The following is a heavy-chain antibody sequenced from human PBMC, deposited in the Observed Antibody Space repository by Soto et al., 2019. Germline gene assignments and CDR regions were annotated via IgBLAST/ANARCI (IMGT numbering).Heavy chain of an antibody. J-gene: IGHJ6*02. V-gene: IGHV4-34*01. CDR1: GGSFSGYY. D-gene: IGHD3-10*01. CDR3: ARYYYGSGSHSRYYYYYYGMDV. CDR2: INHSGST. Sequence: PSETLSLTCAVYGGSFSGYYWSWIRQPPGKGLEWIGEINHSGSTNYNPSLKSRVTISVDTSKNQFSLKLSSVTAADTAVYYCARYYYGSGSHSRYYYYYYGMDVWGQGTTVTVSS.